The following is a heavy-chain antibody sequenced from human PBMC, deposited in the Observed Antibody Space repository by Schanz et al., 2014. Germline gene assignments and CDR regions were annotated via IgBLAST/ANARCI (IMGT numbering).Heavy chain of an antibody. V-gene: IGHV1-2*04. CDR2: INPNTGGT. D-gene: IGHD3-22*01. CDR1: GGTFSSDT. J-gene: IGHJ6*02. CDR3: ARDDRAYYYGMDV. Sequence: QVQLVQSGAEVKKPGSPVKVSCKASGGTFSSDTFSWVRQAPGQGLEWMGWINPNTGGTNFAQKFQGWVTVTRDTSISTVYMELSRVTYEDTAVYYCARDDRAYYYGMDVWGQGTTVTVSS.